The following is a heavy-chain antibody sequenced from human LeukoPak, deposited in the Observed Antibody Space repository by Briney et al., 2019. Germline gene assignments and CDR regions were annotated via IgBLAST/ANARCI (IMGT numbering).Heavy chain of an antibody. CDR3: ARWGYDTSGYYQYYLNY. D-gene: IGHD3-22*01. Sequence: GGSLRLSCAASGFTFSNYGMHWVRQAPGKGLEWVAIIWYDGSNKYYADSVKGRFTISRDNSKNTLYLRMNSLRAEDTAVYYCARWGYDTSGYYQYYLNYWGQGTLVTVSS. V-gene: IGHV3-33*01. CDR1: GFTFSNYG. CDR2: IWYDGSNK. J-gene: IGHJ4*02.